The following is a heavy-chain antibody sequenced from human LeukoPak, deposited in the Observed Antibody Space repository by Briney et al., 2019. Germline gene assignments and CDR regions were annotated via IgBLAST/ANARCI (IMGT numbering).Heavy chain of an antibody. CDR2: INHSGST. J-gene: IGHJ6*02. CDR3: AREALIVVVPYYYYYGMDV. D-gene: IGHD3-22*01. CDR1: GGSFSGYY. V-gene: IGHV4-34*01. Sequence: SETLSLTCAVYGGSFSGYYWSWIRQPPGKGLEWIGEINHSGSTYYNPSLKSRVTISVDTSKNQFSLKLSSVTAADTAVYYCAREALIVVVPYYYYYGMDVWGQGTTVTVSS.